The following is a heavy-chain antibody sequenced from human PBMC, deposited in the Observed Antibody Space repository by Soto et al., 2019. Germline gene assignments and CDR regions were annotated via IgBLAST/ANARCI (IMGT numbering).Heavy chain of an antibody. V-gene: IGHV3-30*18. CDR3: AKDQEEMVVAADY. CDR2: ISYDGSNK. Sequence: PRWSLKSSVAGYGVTFSSYRMHWDRQAPGKGLEWVAVISYDGSNKYYADSVKGRFTISRDNSKNTLYLQMNSLRAEDTAVYYCAKDQEEMVVAADYWAQGTLVTVSS. CDR1: GVTFSSYR. J-gene: IGHJ4*02. D-gene: IGHD2-15*01.